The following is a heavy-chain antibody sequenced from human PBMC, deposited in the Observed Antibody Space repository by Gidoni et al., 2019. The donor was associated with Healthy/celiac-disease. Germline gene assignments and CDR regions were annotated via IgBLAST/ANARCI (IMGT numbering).Heavy chain of an antibody. D-gene: IGHD3-3*01. Sequence: EVQLLESGGGVVQPGGSLRLSCAASGFTVSSYAMSWVRQAPGKGLEWVSAISGSGGSTYYADSVKGRFTFSSDNSKNPLYLQMNSLRAEDTAVYYCAKAGTIFGVVIIDYFDYWGQGTLVTVSS. CDR3: AKAGTIFGVVIIDYFDY. V-gene: IGHV3-23*01. CDR2: ISGSGGST. CDR1: GFTVSSYA. J-gene: IGHJ4*02.